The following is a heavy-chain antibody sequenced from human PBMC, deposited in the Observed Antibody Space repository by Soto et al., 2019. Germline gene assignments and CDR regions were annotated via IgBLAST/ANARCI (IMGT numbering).Heavy chain of an antibody. Sequence: PGGSLRLSCEGSGFTFSDYYISWIRQAPGKGLEWISYSSNSGTFSRYADSVKGRFTISRDNAKNSLYLQMNSLRAEDTAVYYCARDATSRFGYYYGMDVWGQGTTVTVSS. D-gene: IGHD3-3*01. CDR2: SSNSGTFS. CDR1: GFTFSDYY. V-gene: IGHV3-11*05. CDR3: ARDATSRFGYYYGMDV. J-gene: IGHJ6*02.